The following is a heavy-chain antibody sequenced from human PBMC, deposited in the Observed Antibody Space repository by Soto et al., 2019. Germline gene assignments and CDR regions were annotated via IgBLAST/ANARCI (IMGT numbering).Heavy chain of an antibody. V-gene: IGHV3-30*03. Sequence: GGSLRLSCAASGFIFSSYGMHWVRQAPGKGLEWVAVISHDGSNKYYADSVKGRFTISRDNSENTLYLQMNSLRREDTSVYYCAREYGLAVVAPGDWSQEILVTVSS. D-gene: IGHD3-22*01. CDR2: ISHDGSNK. J-gene: IGHJ4*02. CDR1: GFIFSSYG. CDR3: AREYGLAVVAPGD.